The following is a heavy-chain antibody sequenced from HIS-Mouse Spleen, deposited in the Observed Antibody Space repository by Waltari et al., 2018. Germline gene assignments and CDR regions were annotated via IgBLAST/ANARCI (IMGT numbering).Heavy chain of an antibody. V-gene: IGHV3-74*01. CDR1: GFTFSSYW. J-gene: IGHJ5*02. CDR2: INRDGSST. D-gene: IGHD6-6*01. CDR3: ARDLGYSSSSEVWFDP. Sequence: EVQLVESGGGLVQPGGSLRLSCAASGFTFSSYWMPWARQSPGKGLGGVSRINRDGSSTSYADSVKGRFTISRDNAKNTLYLQMNSLRAEDTAVYYCARDLGYSSSSEVWFDPWGQGTLVTVSS.